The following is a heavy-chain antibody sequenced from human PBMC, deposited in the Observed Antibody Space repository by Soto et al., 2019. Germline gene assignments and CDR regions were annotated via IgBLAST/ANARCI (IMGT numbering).Heavy chain of an antibody. Sequence: QITLKESGPPLVKPIQTLTLTCTFSGFSLSTNGVGVGWIRQPPGKALEWLAVIYWDDDKRYSPSLKSRLTITKDTSKNQVVLTMTNMDPVDTATYYCARKNYGDYPTDYWGQGTLVTVSS. D-gene: IGHD4-17*01. CDR1: GFSLSTNGVG. V-gene: IGHV2-5*02. CDR2: IYWDDDK. J-gene: IGHJ4*02. CDR3: ARKNYGDYPTDY.